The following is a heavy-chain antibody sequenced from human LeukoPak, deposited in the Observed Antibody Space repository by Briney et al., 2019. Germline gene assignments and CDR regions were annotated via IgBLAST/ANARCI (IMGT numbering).Heavy chain of an antibody. V-gene: IGHV4-4*07. CDR1: GVSISSYY. J-gene: IGHJ6*03. CDR2: IDTSGGT. D-gene: IGHD3-10*01. Sequence: PSEALPLTCTVSGVSISSYYWSWIRQPAGKGLEWIGRIDTSGGTNYNPSLNSRVTMSLDTSKNQFSLKLSSVTAADTAVYYCARRGKMVQPTYYYYMDVWGKGTTVTVSS. CDR3: ARRGKMVQPTYYYYMDV.